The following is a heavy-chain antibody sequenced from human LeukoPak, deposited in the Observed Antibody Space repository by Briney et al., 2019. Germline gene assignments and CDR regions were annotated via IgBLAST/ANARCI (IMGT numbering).Heavy chain of an antibody. D-gene: IGHD3-22*01. CDR2: ISYDGSNK. Sequence: GGSLRLSCAASGFTFSSYAMHWVRQAPGKGLEWVAVISYDGSNKYYADSVKGRFTISRDNSKNTLYLQMNSLRAEDTAVYYCARSPFVDSSGYLVGFDYWGQGTLVTVSS. CDR3: ARSPFVDSSGYLVGFDY. CDR1: GFTFSSYA. V-gene: IGHV3-30-3*01. J-gene: IGHJ4*02.